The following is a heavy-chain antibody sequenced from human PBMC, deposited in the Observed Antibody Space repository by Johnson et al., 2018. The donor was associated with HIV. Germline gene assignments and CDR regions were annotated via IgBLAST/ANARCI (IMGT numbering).Heavy chain of an antibody. D-gene: IGHD1-1*01. CDR2: VKSISDGGTA. V-gene: IGHV3-15*01. J-gene: IGHJ3*02. Sequence: EVQLVESGGDLVQPGGSLRLSCAASGFTFSDAWMNWVRQAPGKGLEWVGRVKSISDGGTADYAAPVRGRFTISRDTSENTLYLQINSLKTEDTALYYCTTGLSWNDAFHIWAQGTMVTVSS. CDR1: GFTFSDAW. CDR3: TTGLSWNDAFHI.